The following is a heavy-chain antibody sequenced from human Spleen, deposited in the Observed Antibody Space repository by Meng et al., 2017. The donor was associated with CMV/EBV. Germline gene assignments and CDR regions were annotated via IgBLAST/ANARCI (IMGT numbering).Heavy chain of an antibody. CDR3: ASDWGSGSTYYYYYGMDV. CDR1: GGTFNSYA. D-gene: IGHD3-22*01. V-gene: IGHV1-69*05. J-gene: IGHJ6*02. CDR2: IIPIFNTA. Sequence: SVKVSCKASGGTFNSYAITCVRQAPGQGLEWMGGIIPIFNTANYAQKFQGRVTITTDESTSTAYMGLSSLRSEDTAVYYCASDWGSGSTYYYYYGMDVWGQGTTVTVSS.